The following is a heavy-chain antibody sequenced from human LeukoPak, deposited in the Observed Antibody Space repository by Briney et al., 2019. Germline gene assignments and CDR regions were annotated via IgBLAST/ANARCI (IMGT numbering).Heavy chain of an antibody. J-gene: IGHJ5*02. CDR3: ARGEGDTAMVTDWFDP. CDR1: GYTFTGYY. D-gene: IGHD5-18*01. CDR2: INPNSGGT. Sequence: ASVKVSCKASGYTFTGYYMHWVRQAPGQGLEWMGWINPNSGGTNYAQKFQGRVTMTRDTSISTADMELSRLRSDDTAVYYCARGEGDTAMVTDWFDPWGQGTLVTVSS. V-gene: IGHV1-2*02.